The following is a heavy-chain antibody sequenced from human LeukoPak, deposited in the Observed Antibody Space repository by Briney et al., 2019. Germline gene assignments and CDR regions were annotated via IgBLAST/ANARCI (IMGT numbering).Heavy chain of an antibody. J-gene: IGHJ4*02. CDR2: IYYSGST. D-gene: IGHD6-13*01. CDR1: GGSISSYY. Sequence: SETLSLTCTVSGGSISSYYWSWIRQPPGKGLEWIGYIYYSGSTNYNPSLKSRVTTSVDTSKNQFSLKLSSVTAADTAVYHCAGGGIAAAGFDYWGQGTLVTVSS. CDR3: AGGGIAAAGFDY. V-gene: IGHV4-59*08.